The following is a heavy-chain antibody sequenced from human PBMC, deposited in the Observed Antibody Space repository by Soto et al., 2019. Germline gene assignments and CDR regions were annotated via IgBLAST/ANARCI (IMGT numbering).Heavy chain of an antibody. CDR3: ARAPLPSCSGGTCSPWWFDP. CDR2: ININNGYT. J-gene: IGHJ5*02. Sequence: GASVKVSCKASGYTFTNYASTWVRQAPGQGLEWMGWININNGYTNYEQNLQGRVAMTTDTSTSTAYMELRSLRFDDTAVYYCARAPLPSCSGGTCSPWWFDPWGQGTLVTVSS. V-gene: IGHV1-18*01. D-gene: IGHD2-15*01. CDR1: GYTFTNYA.